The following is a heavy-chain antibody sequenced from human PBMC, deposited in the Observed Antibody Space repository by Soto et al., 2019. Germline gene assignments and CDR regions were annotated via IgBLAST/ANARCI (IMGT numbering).Heavy chain of an antibody. Sequence: QTGGSLRLCCAASGFTFSSYGMHWVRQAPGKGLEWVAVISYDGSNKYYADSVKGRFTISRDNSKNTLYLQMNSLRAEDTAVYYCAKDRGEVAPPTHGMDVWGQGTTVTVSS. CDR2: ISYDGSNK. CDR3: AKDRGEVAPPTHGMDV. D-gene: IGHD3-10*01. J-gene: IGHJ6*02. V-gene: IGHV3-30*18. CDR1: GFTFSSYG.